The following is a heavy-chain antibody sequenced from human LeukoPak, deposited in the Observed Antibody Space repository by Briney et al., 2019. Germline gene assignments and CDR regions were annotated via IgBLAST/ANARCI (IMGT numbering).Heavy chain of an antibody. D-gene: IGHD6-19*01. CDR1: GFTFSSCA. V-gene: IGHV3-30*04. CDR3: AKGFSSGWPPLLDY. J-gene: IGHJ4*02. CDR2: ISYDGSNK. Sequence: GRSLRLSCAASGFTFSSCAMHWVRQAPGKGLEWVAMISYDGSNKYYADSVKGRFPISRDNSKNTVYLQMNGLRAEDTAVYYCAKGFSSGWPPLLDYWGQGTLVTVSS.